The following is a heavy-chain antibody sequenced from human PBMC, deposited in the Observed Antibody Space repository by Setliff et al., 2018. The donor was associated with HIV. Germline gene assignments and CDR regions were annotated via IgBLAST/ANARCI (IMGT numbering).Heavy chain of an antibody. D-gene: IGHD3-22*01. CDR2: ISYDGSRT. V-gene: IGHV3-30*01. J-gene: IGHJ4*02. Sequence: GGSLRLSCVASGFTFSNFAMHWVRQAPGKGLEWVSVISYDGSRTYYVDSVKGRFTISRDNSKNTLYLQLNSLRPEDTAVYYCARKYYYDSSGYYSFDYWGQGALVTVSS. CDR3: ARKYYYDSSGYYSFDY. CDR1: GFTFSNFA.